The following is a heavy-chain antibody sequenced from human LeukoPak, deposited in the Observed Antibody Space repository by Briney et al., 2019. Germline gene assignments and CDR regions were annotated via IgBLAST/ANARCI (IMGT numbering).Heavy chain of an antibody. J-gene: IGHJ4*02. CDR1: GGSLSSGSDH. CDR2: IYTSGST. CDR3: ARCLGGRCDYFDY. V-gene: IGHV4-61*02. D-gene: IGHD3-16*01. Sequence: PSQTLSLTCTVSGGSLSSGSDHCSWIRQPAGGGLEWFGRIYTSGSTHYNPSLKSHHTISVDTAKNQFSLRLSSVTAADTAVYYCARCLGGRCDYFDYWGPVTLVTVSS.